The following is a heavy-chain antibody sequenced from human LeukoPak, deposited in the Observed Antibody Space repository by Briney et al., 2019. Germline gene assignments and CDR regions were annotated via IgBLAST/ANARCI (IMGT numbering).Heavy chain of an antibody. CDR3: ARDIGDTSGYYRYYFDY. CDR2: INGYNGNT. J-gene: IGHJ4*02. CDR1: GYTFATYG. V-gene: IGHV1-18*01. D-gene: IGHD3-22*01. Sequence: ASVKVSCKASGYTFATYGFCWVRQAPGQGLEWMGWINGYNGNTNYAQNLQGRVTMTTDTSTSTAYMELRSLRSDDTAVYYCARDIGDTSGYYRYYFDYWGQGTLVTVSS.